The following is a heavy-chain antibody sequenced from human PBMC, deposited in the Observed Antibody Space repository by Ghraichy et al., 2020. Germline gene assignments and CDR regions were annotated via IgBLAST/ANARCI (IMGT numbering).Heavy chain of an antibody. J-gene: IGHJ4*02. Sequence: SVKVSCKASGGTFSSYTISWVRQAPGQGLEWMGRIIPILGIANYAQKFQGRVTITADKSTSTAYMELSSLRSEDTAVYYCAREDIYWYDSSGYYHHYFDYWGQGTLVTVSS. V-gene: IGHV1-69*04. CDR2: IIPILGIA. D-gene: IGHD3-22*01. CDR3: AREDIYWYDSSGYYHHYFDY. CDR1: GGTFSSYT.